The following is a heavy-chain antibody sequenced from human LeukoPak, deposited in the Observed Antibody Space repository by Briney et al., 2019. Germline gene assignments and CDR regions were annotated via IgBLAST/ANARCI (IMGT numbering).Heavy chain of an antibody. V-gene: IGHV3-74*01. CDR3: ARATHITGTTY. J-gene: IGHJ4*02. D-gene: IGHD1-7*01. Sequence: GGSLRLSCVASGFSLSRYWMHWVRQAPGKGLVWVSRINSDGSTTTYADSVKGRFTISRDNAKNTLYLQMNSLRAEDTAVYYCARATHITGTTYWGQGTLVTVSS. CDR2: INSDGSTT. CDR1: GFSLSRYW.